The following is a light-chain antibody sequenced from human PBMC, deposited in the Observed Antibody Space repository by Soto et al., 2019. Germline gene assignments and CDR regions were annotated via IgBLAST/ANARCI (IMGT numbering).Light chain of an antibody. CDR3: QQYNKWRT. V-gene: IGKV3D-15*01. CDR2: GAS. J-gene: IGKJ1*01. CDR1: QSVSSN. Sequence: EIVMTQSPATLSVSPGERATLSCRASQSVSSNLAWYQQKPGQAPRLLIYGASIRATGIPARFSGSGSGTEFTLTISSLQSEDFAVYYCQQYNKWRTFGQGTKVDIK.